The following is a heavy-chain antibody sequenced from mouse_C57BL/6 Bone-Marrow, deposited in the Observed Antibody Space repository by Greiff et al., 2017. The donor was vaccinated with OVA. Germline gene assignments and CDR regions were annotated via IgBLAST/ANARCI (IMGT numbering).Heavy chain of an antibody. Sequence: EVKLMESGGGLVKPGGSLKLSCAASGFTFSDYGMHWVRQAPEKGLEWVAYISSGSSTNYSADTVKGRFTIYIDNATTTLCLRMTTLESEDTAVYYSASSDHDYFDNWGQGTTLTVSS. CDR3: ASSDHDYFDN. CDR2: ISSGSSTN. J-gene: IGHJ2*01. CDR1: GFTFSDYG. V-gene: IGHV5-17*01.